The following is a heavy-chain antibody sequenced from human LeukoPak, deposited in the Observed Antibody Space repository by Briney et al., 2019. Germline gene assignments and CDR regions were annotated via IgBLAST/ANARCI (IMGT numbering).Heavy chain of an antibody. J-gene: IGHJ3*02. V-gene: IGHV1-58*02. CDR3: AAVPTYYYDSSGSRRAFDI. Sequence: AAVKVPCMASGFTFTTSAMQWVRQARGQRLEWIGWIVVGSGNTNYAQKFQERVTITRDMSTSTAYMELSSMRSEDTAVYYCAAVPTYYYDSSGSRRAFDIWGQGTLVTVSS. CDR1: GFTFTTSA. CDR2: IVVGSGNT. D-gene: IGHD3-22*01.